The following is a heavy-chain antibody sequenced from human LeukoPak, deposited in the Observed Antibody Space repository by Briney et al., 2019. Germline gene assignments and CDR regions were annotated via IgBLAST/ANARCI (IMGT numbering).Heavy chain of an antibody. CDR2: IIGSGGST. J-gene: IGHJ6*02. CDR1: GFTFSSYA. V-gene: IGHV3-23*01. Sequence: GGSLRLSCAASGFTFSSYAMSWVRQAPGKGLEWVSAIIGSGGSTYYADSVKGRFTISRDNSKNTLYLQINSLRAEDTAVYYCAKPLSVGMDVWGQGTTVTVSS. CDR3: AKPLSVGMDV.